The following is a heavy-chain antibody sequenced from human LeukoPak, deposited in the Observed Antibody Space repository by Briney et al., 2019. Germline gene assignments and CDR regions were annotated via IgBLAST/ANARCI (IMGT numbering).Heavy chain of an antibody. CDR1: GYTFTSYA. V-gene: IGHV1-3*01. CDR3: ARDLPNFDY. CDR2: INAGNGNT. Sequence: ASVKVSCKASGYTFTSYAMHWVRQAPGQRLEWMGWINAGNGNTKYLQKFQGRVTITRDTSASTAYMELSSLRSEDTAVYYCARDLPNFDYWGRGTLVTVSS. J-gene: IGHJ4*02.